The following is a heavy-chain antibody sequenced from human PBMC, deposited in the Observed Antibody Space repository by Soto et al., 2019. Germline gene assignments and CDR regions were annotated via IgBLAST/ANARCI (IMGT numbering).Heavy chain of an antibody. CDR3: ARDLTGAANRYYYYGMDV. V-gene: IGHV1-69*13. CDR2: IIPIFGTA. Sequence: AASVKVSCKASGGTFSSYAISWVRRAPGQGLEWMGGIIPIFGTANYAQKFQGRVTITADESTSTAYMELSSLRSEDTAVYYCARDLTGAANRYYYYGMDVWGQGTTVTVSS. CDR1: GGTFSSYA. D-gene: IGHD3-10*01. J-gene: IGHJ6*02.